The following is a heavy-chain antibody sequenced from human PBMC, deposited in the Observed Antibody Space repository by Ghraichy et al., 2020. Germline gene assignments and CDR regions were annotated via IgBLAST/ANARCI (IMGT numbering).Heavy chain of an antibody. CDR1: GGSISSYY. CDR2: IYYSGST. CDR3: ARGLYYDFWSGYYTDYYGMDV. D-gene: IGHD3-3*01. Sequence: SETLSLTCTVSGGSISSYYWSWIRQPPGKGLEWIGYIYYSGSTNYNPSLKSRVTISVDTSKNQFSLKLSSVTAADTAVYYCARGLYYDFWSGYYTDYYGMDVWGQGTTVTVSS. V-gene: IGHV4-59*01. J-gene: IGHJ6*02.